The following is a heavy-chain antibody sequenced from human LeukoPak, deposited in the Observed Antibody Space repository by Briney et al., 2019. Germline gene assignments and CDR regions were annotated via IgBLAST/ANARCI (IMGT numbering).Heavy chain of an antibody. Sequence: QSGGSLRLSCAASGFTFSSYAMSWVRQTPGKGLEWVSAISGSGGSTYYADSVKGRFTISRDNSKNTLYLQMNSLRAEDTAVYYCAKDRADLNYYDSSGPPGHPRSPIDYWGQGTLVTVSS. CDR3: AKDRADLNYYDSSGPPGHPRSPIDY. V-gene: IGHV3-23*01. CDR1: GFTFSSYA. D-gene: IGHD3-22*01. CDR2: ISGSGGST. J-gene: IGHJ4*02.